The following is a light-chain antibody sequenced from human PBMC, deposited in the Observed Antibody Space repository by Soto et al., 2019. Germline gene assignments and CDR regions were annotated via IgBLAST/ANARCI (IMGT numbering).Light chain of an antibody. Sequence: DLHMTQSPSSLSASVGDRVTITCRASQSISSYLNWYQQKPGKAPQFLIYAASSLQSGVPSRFSGSGSGTDFTLTISSLQPEDFATYYCQQSYSTPYTFGQGTKLEIK. CDR3: QQSYSTPYT. J-gene: IGKJ2*01. CDR2: AAS. V-gene: IGKV1-39*01. CDR1: QSISSY.